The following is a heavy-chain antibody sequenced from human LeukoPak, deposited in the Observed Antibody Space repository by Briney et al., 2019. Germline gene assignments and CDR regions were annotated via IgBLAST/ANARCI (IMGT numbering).Heavy chain of an antibody. CDR1: GVSISSSNYY. V-gene: IGHV4-39*01. J-gene: IGHJ4*02. Sequence: SETLYLTCTVSGVSISSSNYYWGWIRQPPGEGLEWIGSLYYSGRTYYNPSLKSRVTISVDTSKNQFSLKLTSVTAADTAVYYCARHGYSGSYYDSWGQRTLVTVSS. D-gene: IGHD1-26*01. CDR2: LYYSGRT. CDR3: ARHGYSGSYYDS.